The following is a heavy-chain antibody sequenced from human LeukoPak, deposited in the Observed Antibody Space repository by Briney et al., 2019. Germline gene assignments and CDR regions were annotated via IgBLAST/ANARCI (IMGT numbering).Heavy chain of an antibody. CDR3: VRTGDSERFDY. J-gene: IGHJ4*02. D-gene: IGHD1-1*01. Sequence: GGSLRLSCAASGFTFSNYSMNWVRQAPGKGLEWVALIRYDGNYKYHADSVKGRFTISRDNSKNTLYLQMNSLRAEDTAIYYCVRTGDSERFDYWGQGTLVTVSS. CDR1: GFTFSNYS. V-gene: IGHV3-33*08. CDR2: IRYDGNYK.